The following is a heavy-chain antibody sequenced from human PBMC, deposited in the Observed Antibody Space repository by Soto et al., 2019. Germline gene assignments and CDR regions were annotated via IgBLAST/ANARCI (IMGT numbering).Heavy chain of an antibody. D-gene: IGHD3-22*01. J-gene: IGHJ3*02. CDR2: ISGSGGST. Sequence: GGSLRLSCAASGFTFSSYAMSWVRQAPGKGLEWVSAISGSGGSTYYADSVKGRFTISRDNSKNTLYLQMNSLRAEDTAVYYRAKDSMTVTMIVVVLDAFDIWGQGTMVTVSS. CDR3: AKDSMTVTMIVVVLDAFDI. CDR1: GFTFSSYA. V-gene: IGHV3-23*01.